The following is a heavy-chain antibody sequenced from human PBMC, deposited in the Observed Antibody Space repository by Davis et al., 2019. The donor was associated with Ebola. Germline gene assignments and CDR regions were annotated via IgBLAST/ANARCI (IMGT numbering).Heavy chain of an antibody. Sequence: GGSLRLSCAASGFTFSDYYMSWIRQAPGKGLEWVSYISSSSSYTNYADSVKGRFTISRDTSKNTMFLQMTGLRAEDTAIYYCARGGLLSALDLWGQGTMVSVSS. CDR3: ARGGLLSALDL. V-gene: IGHV3-11*03. J-gene: IGHJ3*01. CDR2: ISSSSSYT. D-gene: IGHD2-15*01. CDR1: GFTFSDYY.